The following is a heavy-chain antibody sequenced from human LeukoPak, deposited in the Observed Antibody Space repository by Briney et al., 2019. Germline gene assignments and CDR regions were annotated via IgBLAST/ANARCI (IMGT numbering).Heavy chain of an antibody. D-gene: IGHD2-21*02. V-gene: IGHV3-48*01. CDR1: GFTFSSYS. CDR2: ISGSSSTI. J-gene: IGHJ6*03. CDR3: ARSCGGDCYQMDYYYYMDV. Sequence: GGSLRLSCAASGFTFSSYSMNWVRQAPGKGLEWVSYISGSSSTIYYADSVKGRFTISRDNAKNSLYLQMNSLRAEDTVVYYCARSCGGDCYQMDYYYYMDVWGKGTTVTVSS.